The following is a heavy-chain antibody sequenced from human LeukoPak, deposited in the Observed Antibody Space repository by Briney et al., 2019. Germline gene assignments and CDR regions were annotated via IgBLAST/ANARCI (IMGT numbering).Heavy chain of an antibody. V-gene: IGHV1-8*01. CDR3: AREKSSTSFDY. D-gene: IGHD2-2*01. Sequence: ASVKVSCKASGYAFISYDINWVRQATGQGLEWVGYMNPNSGNTGYAQKFQGRVTITKNTSITTAYMELSSLRSEDTAVYYCAREKSSTSFDYWGQGTLVTVSS. CDR1: GYAFISYD. J-gene: IGHJ4*02. CDR2: MNPNSGNT.